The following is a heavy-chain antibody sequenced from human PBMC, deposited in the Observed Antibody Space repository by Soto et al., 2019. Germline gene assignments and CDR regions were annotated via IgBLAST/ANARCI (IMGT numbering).Heavy chain of an antibody. CDR3: ARHPERIAQIGWFDP. D-gene: IGHD6-13*01. Sequence: VGSLRLSCAASGFTFSSYSMNWVRQAPGKGLEWVSYISSSSSTIYYADSVKGRFTISRDNAKNSLYLQMNSLRAEDTAVYYCARHPERIAQIGWFDPWGQGTLVTVSS. V-gene: IGHV3-48*01. CDR1: GFTFSSYS. CDR2: ISSSSSTI. J-gene: IGHJ5*02.